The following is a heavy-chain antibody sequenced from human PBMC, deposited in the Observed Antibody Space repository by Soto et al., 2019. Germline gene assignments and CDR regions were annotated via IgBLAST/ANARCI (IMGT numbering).Heavy chain of an antibody. Sequence: GSLRLSCAASGFTFSSYGMHWVRQAPGKGLEWVAVISYDGSNKYYAGSVKGRFTISRDNSKNTLYLQMNSLRAEDTAVYYCAKDADYYDSSGPFDYWGQGTLVTVSS. V-gene: IGHV3-30*18. J-gene: IGHJ4*02. D-gene: IGHD3-22*01. CDR3: AKDADYYDSSGPFDY. CDR1: GFTFSSYG. CDR2: ISYDGSNK.